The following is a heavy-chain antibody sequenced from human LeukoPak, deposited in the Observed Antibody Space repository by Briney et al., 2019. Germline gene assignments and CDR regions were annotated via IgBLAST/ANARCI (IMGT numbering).Heavy chain of an antibody. J-gene: IGHJ4*02. Sequence: PGGSLRLSCAASGFTFSSHAMTWVRQAPGKGLEWVSGISGSGGSTDYADSVKGRFTISRDNSKNTLYLQMNSLRAEDTAVYYCAKEDGYLGIAVAGSYFDYWGQGTLATVSS. CDR1: GFTFSSHA. CDR2: ISGSGGST. D-gene: IGHD6-19*01. CDR3: AKEDGYLGIAVAGSYFDY. V-gene: IGHV3-23*01.